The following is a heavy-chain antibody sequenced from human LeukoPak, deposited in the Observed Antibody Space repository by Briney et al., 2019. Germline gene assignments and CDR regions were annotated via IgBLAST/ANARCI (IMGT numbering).Heavy chain of an antibody. CDR2: IYYSGST. CDR3: ARHRRYFDWLLYGYFDY. J-gene: IGHJ4*02. CDR1: GGSISSYY. D-gene: IGHD3-9*01. Sequence: SETLSLTCTVSGGSISSYYWSWIRQPPGKGLEWIGSIYYSGSTNYNPSLKSRVTISVDTSKNQFSLKLSSVTAADTAVYYCARHRRYFDWLLYGYFDYWGQGTLVTVSS. V-gene: IGHV4-59*08.